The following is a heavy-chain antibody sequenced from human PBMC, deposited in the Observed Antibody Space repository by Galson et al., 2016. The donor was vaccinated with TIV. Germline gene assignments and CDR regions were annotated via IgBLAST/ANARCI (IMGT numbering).Heavy chain of an antibody. Sequence: QSGAEVKKPGESLKISCKGSGNTFNGYWIGWLRQMPGKGPEWIGIIYPGDSDTRYSPAFQGQVTISADKSIHTAYLQWSSLKASDTATYYCARQGYRYDSWGAEGLFDYWGQGTLVTVSS. CDR2: IYPGDSDT. D-gene: IGHD5-18*01. CDR1: GNTFNGYW. V-gene: IGHV5-51*01. J-gene: IGHJ4*02. CDR3: ARQGYRYDSWGAEGLFDY.